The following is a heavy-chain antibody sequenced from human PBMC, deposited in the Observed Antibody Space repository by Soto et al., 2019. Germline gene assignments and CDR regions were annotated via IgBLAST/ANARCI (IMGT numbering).Heavy chain of an antibody. Sequence: QLQLQESGPGLVKPSETLSLTCTVSGGSVTSSSCYWGRMRQPPGHGLEGIGDIYHTGTTYSNPSLTSRVTIYVDTSTEQFSLTLSSVTAADTTMYSCVRLTSRITAASHGRSNCLVPWGQGTMVSVSS. D-gene: IGHD1-20*01. CDR3: VRLTSRITAASHGRSNCLVP. V-gene: IGHV4-39*01. CDR2: IYHTGTT. CDR1: GGSVTSSSCY. J-gene: IGHJ5*02.